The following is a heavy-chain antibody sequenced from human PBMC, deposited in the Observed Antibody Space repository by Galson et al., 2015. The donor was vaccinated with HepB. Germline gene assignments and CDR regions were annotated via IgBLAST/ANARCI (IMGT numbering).Heavy chain of an antibody. CDR3: ARQRCSGGSCSLDY. V-gene: IGHV3-30-3*01. J-gene: IGHJ4*02. D-gene: IGHD2-15*01. CDR2: IAYDGINK. CDR1: GFTFNGYA. Sequence: SLRLSCAASGFTFNGYAMHWVRQAPGKGLEWVTVIAYDGINKYYADSVKGRFTISRDNSKNTLDLQMNSLRTEDTAVYYCARQRCSGGSCSLDYWGQGILVTVSS.